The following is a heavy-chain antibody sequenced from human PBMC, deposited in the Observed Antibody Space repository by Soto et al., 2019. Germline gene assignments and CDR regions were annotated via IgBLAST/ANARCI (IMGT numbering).Heavy chain of an antibody. CDR1: GFTFSSYA. J-gene: IGHJ4*02. CDR3: AKLPFWSGYFYLDY. D-gene: IGHD3-3*01. V-gene: IGHV3-23*01. Sequence: PGGSLRLSCAASGFTFSSYAMSWVRQAPGKGLEWVSAISGSGGSTYYADSVKGRFTISRDNSKNTLYLQMNSLRAEDTAVYYCAKLPFWSGYFYLDYWGQGTLVTVSS. CDR2: ISGSGGST.